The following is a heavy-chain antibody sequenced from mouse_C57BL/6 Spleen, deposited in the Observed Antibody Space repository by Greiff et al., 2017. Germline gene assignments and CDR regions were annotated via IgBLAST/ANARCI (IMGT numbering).Heavy chain of an antibody. D-gene: IGHD4-1*01. CDR2: IDPSDSST. CDR1: GYTFTSYW. V-gene: IGHV1-50*01. CDR3: ASTGTRAMDY. Sequence: QVQLQQPGAELVKPGASVKMSCKASGYTFTSYWMQWVKQRPGQGLEWIGEIDPSDSSTNYNQKFKGKATLTVDTSSSTAYMQLSSLTSEDSAVYYCASTGTRAMDYWGQGTSVTVSS. J-gene: IGHJ4*01.